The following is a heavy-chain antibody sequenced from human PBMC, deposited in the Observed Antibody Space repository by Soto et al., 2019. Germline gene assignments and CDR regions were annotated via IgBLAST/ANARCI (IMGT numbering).Heavy chain of an antibody. V-gene: IGHV1-3*01. CDR3: ARGRADTAMPVFWFDP. CDR2: INAGNGNT. D-gene: IGHD5-18*01. J-gene: IGHJ5*02. CDR1: GYTFTSYA. Sequence: GASVKVSCKASGYTFTSYAMHWVRQAPGQRLEWMGWINAGNGNTKYSQKFQGRVTITRDTSASTAYMELSSLRSEDTAVFYCARGRADTAMPVFWFDPWGQGTLVTVSS.